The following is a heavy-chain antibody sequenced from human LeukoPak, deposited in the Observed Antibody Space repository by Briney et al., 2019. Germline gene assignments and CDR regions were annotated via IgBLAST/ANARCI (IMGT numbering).Heavy chain of an antibody. CDR3: AREGAYDFWSGYYYYYMDV. J-gene: IGHJ6*03. CDR1: GFTFSSYW. CDR2: IKQDGSEK. V-gene: IGHV3-7*01. Sequence: GGSLRLSCAASGFTFSSYWMSWVRQAPGKGLEGVANIKQDGSEKYYVDSVKGRFTISRDNAKNSLYLQMNSLRAEDTAVYYCAREGAYDFWSGYYYYYMDVWGKGTTVTVSS. D-gene: IGHD3-3*01.